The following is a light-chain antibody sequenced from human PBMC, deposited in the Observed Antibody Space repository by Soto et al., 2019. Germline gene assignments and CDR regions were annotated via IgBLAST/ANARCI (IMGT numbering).Light chain of an antibody. V-gene: IGKV3-15*01. J-gene: IGKJ1*01. CDR1: QSVSSN. CDR2: GAS. CDR3: QQYNNWPPT. Sequence: EIVMTQSPATLSVSPGERATLSCRASQSVSSNLAWHQQKSGQAPRLLIYGASTRATGVPGRFSGSGSGTEFTLTISRLESEDVALYYCQQYNNWPPTFGHGTMVEIK.